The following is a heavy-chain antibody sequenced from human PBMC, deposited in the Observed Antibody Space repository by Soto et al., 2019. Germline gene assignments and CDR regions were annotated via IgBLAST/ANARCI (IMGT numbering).Heavy chain of an antibody. V-gene: IGHV4-59*01. Sequence: SETLSLTCTVSGGSISSYYWSWIRQPPGKGLEWIGYIYYSGSTNYNPSLKSRVTISVDTSKNQFSLKLSSVTAADTAVYYCASLVKSGYYTFTRDWGQGTLVTVSP. D-gene: IGHD3-22*01. CDR1: GGSISSYY. CDR2: IYYSGST. CDR3: ASLVKSGYYTFTRD. J-gene: IGHJ4*02.